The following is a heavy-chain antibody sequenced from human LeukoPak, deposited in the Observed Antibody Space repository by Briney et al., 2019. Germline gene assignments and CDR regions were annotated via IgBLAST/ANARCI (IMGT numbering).Heavy chain of an antibody. J-gene: IGHJ6*03. D-gene: IGHD3-22*01. CDR3: ARLWMGYYYDRSGYYAPGGYYYYYMDV. CDR1: GGSISSYY. V-gene: IGHV4-59*08. CDR2: IYYSGST. Sequence: SETLSLTCTVSGGSISSYYWSWIRQPPGKGLEWIGYIYYSGSTNYNPSLKSRVTISVDTSKNQFSLKLSSVTAADTAVYYCARLWMGYYYDRSGYYAPGGYYYYYMDVWGKGTTVTVSS.